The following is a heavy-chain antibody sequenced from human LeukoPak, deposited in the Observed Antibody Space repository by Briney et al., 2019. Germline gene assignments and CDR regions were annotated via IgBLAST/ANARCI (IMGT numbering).Heavy chain of an antibody. J-gene: IGHJ4*02. CDR3: ARTGSTVTMLYPFDH. CDR1: GGSISSYY. D-gene: IGHD4-17*01. CDR2: MYYSGST. V-gene: IGHV4-59*01. Sequence: SETLSLTCTVSGGSISSYYWSWIRQPPGKGLEWIGYMYYSGSTNHNPSLKSRVSISVDTSKNQFSLKLSSVTAADTAVYYCARTGSTVTMLYPFDHWGQGTLVTVSS.